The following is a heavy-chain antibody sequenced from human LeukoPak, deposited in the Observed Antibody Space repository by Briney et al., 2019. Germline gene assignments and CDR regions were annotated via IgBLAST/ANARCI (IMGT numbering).Heavy chain of an antibody. J-gene: IGHJ5*02. D-gene: IGHD3-3*01. CDR3: ARDRAYYDFWSGYRHPLNWFDP. V-gene: IGHV4-30-4*08. Sequence: SETLSLTCTVSGGSISSYYWSWIRQPPGKGLEWIGYIYYSGSTYYNPSLKSRVTISVDTSKNQFSLKLSSVTAADTAVYYCARDRAYYDFWSGYRHPLNWFDPWCQGTLVTVSS. CDR2: IYYSGST. CDR1: GGSISSYY.